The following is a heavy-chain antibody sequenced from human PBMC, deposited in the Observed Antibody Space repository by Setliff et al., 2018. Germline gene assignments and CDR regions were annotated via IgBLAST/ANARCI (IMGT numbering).Heavy chain of an antibody. J-gene: IGHJ4*02. Sequence: HPGGSLRLSCAASGFTVSVNYMSWVRQAPGQGLEWVSVIYSSGDTYTADSVRGRFIISRDNSKNMVYLQMNSLRAEDTAVYYCARDHNYAYDYWGQGTLVTVSS. V-gene: IGHV3-66*01. CDR1: GFTVSVNY. D-gene: IGHD1-1*01. CDR2: IYSSGDT. CDR3: ARDHNYAYDY.